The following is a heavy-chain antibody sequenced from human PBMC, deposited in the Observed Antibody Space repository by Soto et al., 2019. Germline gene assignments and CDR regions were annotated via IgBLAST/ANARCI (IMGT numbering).Heavy chain of an antibody. CDR2: IYYSGST. V-gene: IGHV4-39*01. Sequence: SETLSLTCTVSGGSISSSSYYWGWIRQPPGKGLEWIGSIYYSGSTYYNPSLKSRVTISVDTSKNQFSLKLSSVTAADTAVYYCASSIAARRRDFDYWGQGTLVTVS. D-gene: IGHD6-6*01. CDR1: GGSISSSSYY. CDR3: ASSIAARRRDFDY. J-gene: IGHJ4*02.